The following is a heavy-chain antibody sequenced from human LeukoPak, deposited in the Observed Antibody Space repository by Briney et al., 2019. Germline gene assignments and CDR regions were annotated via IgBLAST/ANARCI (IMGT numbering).Heavy chain of an antibody. CDR2: INHSGST. J-gene: IGHJ2*01. V-gene: IGHV4-34*01. CDR1: GGSFSGYY. Sequence: SETLSLTCAVYGGSFSGYYWSWIRQPPGKGLEWIGEINHSGSTNYNPSLKSRVTISVDTSKNQFSLKLSSVTAADTAVYYCARGGYSYGYVINWYFDPWGRGTLVTVSS. CDR3: ARGGYSYGYVINWYFDP. D-gene: IGHD5-18*01.